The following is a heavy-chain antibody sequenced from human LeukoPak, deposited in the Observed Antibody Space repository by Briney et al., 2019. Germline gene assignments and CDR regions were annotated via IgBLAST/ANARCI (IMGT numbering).Heavy chain of an antibody. V-gene: IGHV3-30*18. CDR2: ILYDGSNK. CDR3: AKGTDIVATIDD. Sequence: GGSLRLSCAASGFTFSSYGMHWVRQAPGKGLEWVAVILYDGSNKYYADSVKGRFTISRDNSKNTLYLQMNSLRAEDTAVYYCAKGTDIVATIDDWGQGTLVTVSS. CDR1: GFTFSSYG. J-gene: IGHJ4*02. D-gene: IGHD5-12*01.